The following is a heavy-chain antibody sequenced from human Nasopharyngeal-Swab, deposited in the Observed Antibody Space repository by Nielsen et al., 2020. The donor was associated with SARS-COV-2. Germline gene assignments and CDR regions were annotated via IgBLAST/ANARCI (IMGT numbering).Heavy chain of an antibody. CDR2: ISGYSGHT. CDR3: ARAHGGVISTADY. J-gene: IGHJ4*02. CDR1: GYTFSTYG. Sequence: ASVKVSCKASGYTFSTYGISWVRQVPGQGLEWMGWISGYSGHTNLEPNVQGRVTMTTDTSTSTAYMELRSLTSDDTAVYYCARAHGGVISTADYWGQGTLVTVSS. D-gene: IGHD2-2*01. V-gene: IGHV1-18*01.